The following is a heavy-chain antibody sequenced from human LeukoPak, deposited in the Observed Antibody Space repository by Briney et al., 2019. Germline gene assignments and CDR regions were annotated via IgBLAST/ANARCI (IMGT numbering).Heavy chain of an antibody. D-gene: IGHD3-22*01. CDR1: GFNFGDYG. CDR3: AKDPMSSGYYENWFDP. Sequence: GGSLRLSCAASGFNFGDYGFSWVRQAPGKGLQWVSGINWNGYSTGYADSVKGRFSISRDNSKKTLYLQMNSLRDEDTALYHCAKDPMSSGYYENWFDPWGQGTLVTVSS. CDR2: INWNGYST. V-gene: IGHV3-20*01. J-gene: IGHJ5*02.